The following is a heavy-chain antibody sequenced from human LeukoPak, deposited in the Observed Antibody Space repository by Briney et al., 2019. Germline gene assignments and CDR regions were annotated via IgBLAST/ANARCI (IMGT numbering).Heavy chain of an antibody. Sequence: GGSLRLSCAASGFTFSSYGMHWVRQAPGKGLEWVAFIRYDGSNKYYADSVKGRFTISRDNAKNSLYLQMNSLRAEDTAVYYCARGNYYENSGYWVLSAFDIWGQGTMVTVSS. J-gene: IGHJ3*02. CDR1: GFTFSSYG. CDR3: ARGNYYENSGYWVLSAFDI. V-gene: IGHV3-30*02. CDR2: IRYDGSNK. D-gene: IGHD3-22*01.